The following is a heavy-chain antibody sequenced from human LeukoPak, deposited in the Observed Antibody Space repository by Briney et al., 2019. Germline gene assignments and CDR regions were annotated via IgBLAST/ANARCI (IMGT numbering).Heavy chain of an antibody. Sequence: SETLSLTCTVSGGSISSDYWSWIRQPPGKGLEWMGYISYSGSINYTPSLKSRVTISIDTSKNQFSLKLSSVTTADTAVYYCAKIGDSNSLVVWGQGTLVTVSS. CDR2: ISYSGSI. CDR3: AKIGDSNSLVV. V-gene: IGHV4-59*01. D-gene: IGHD4-11*01. CDR1: GGSISSDY. J-gene: IGHJ4*02.